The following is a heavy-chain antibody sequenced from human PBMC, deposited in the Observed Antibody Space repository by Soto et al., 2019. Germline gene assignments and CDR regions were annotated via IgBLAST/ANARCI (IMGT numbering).Heavy chain of an antibody. Sequence: QVQLQESGPGLVKPSQTLSLTCTVSGGSISSGGYYWSWIRQHPGKGLEWIGYIYYSGSTYYNPSPQGRVTQSVDTSKNQFSRKLSSVTAADTAVYYCARAKGGIVVVPAAMGHWFDPWGQGTLVAVSS. J-gene: IGHJ5*02. D-gene: IGHD2-2*01. V-gene: IGHV4-31*03. CDR2: IYYSGST. CDR1: GGSISSGGYY. CDR3: ARAKGGIVVVPAAMGHWFDP.